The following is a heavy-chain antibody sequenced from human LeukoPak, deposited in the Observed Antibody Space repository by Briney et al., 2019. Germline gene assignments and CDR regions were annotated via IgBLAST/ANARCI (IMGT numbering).Heavy chain of an antibody. CDR1: GYIFTSYD. D-gene: IGHD3-10*01. CDR2: MNPNSGNT. J-gene: IGHJ6*02. Sequence: ASVKVSCKASGYIFTSYDINWVRQATGQGLEWMGWMNPNSGNTGYAQKFQGRVTMTRNTSISTAYMELSSLRSEDTAVYYCARSYYGSGSSRPHYYYGMDVWGQGTTVTVSS. CDR3: ARSYYGSGSSRPHYYYGMDV. V-gene: IGHV1-8*01.